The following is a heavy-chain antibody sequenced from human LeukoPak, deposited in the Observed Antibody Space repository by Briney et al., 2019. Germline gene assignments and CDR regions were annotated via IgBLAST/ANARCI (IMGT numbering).Heavy chain of an antibody. CDR2: ISSNGGST. Sequence: PGGSLRLSCAASGFTFSSYAMHWVRQAPGKGLEYVSAISSNGGSTYYANSVKGRFTISRDNSKNTLYLQMGSLRAEDMAVYYCAKPTVTTPWGSAYYYYYYMDVWGKGTTVTISS. CDR3: AKPTVTTPWGSAYYYYYYMDV. J-gene: IGHJ6*03. D-gene: IGHD4-17*01. CDR1: GFTFSSYA. V-gene: IGHV3-64*01.